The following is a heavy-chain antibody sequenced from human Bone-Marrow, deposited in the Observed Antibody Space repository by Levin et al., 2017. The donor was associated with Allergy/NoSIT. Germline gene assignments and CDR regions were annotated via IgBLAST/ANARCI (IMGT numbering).Heavy chain of an antibody. CDR1: AYTFTNYW. CDR2: IHPDDSDT. V-gene: IGHV5-51*01. D-gene: IGHD4-17*01. CDR3: ARGNYGDSWGGWFDP. J-gene: IGHJ5*02. Sequence: PGESLKISCQVSAYTFTNYWIGWVRQMPGKGLEWIGIIHPDDSDTRYSPSFQGQVTMSADKSITTTFLHWTSLRASDTAIYYCARGNYGDSWGGWFDPWGQGTLVTVSS.